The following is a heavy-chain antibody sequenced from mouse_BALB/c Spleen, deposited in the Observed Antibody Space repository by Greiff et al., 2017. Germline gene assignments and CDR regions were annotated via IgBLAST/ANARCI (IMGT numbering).Heavy chain of an antibody. CDR2: ISSGGST. V-gene: IGHV5-6-5*01. Sequence: EVQRVESGGGLVKPGGSLKLSCAASGFTFSSYAMSWVRQTPEKRLEWVASISSGGSTYYPDRVKGRFTISRDNARNILYLQMSSLRSEDTAMYYCASYYYAMDYWGQGTSVTVSS. J-gene: IGHJ4*01. CDR1: GFTFSSYA. CDR3: ASYYYAMDY.